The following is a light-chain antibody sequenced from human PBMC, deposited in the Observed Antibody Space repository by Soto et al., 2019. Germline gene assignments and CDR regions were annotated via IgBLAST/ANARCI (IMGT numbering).Light chain of an antibody. J-gene: IGKJ4*01. CDR2: DAS. CDR3: QQRSDWPLT. V-gene: IGKV3-11*01. CDR1: QSVSSY. Sequence: EIVLTQSPATLSLSPGERATLSCRASQSVSSYLIWYQQKPGQAPRLLIYDASNRATGIPARFSGSGSGTDFTLTISSLEPEDFAFYYCQQRSDWPLTFGGGTKVEIK.